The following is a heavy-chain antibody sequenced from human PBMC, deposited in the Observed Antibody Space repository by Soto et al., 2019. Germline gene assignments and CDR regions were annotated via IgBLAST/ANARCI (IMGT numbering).Heavy chain of an antibody. Sequence: SETLSLTCSVSGASIRSGGYYWSWLRQSPGKGLEWIGHTYYTGSTFYSPSLKSRLTISLDTPKNQFSLDLNSVTTADTAMYYCARIEMASIKWGRGTLVTVSS. D-gene: IGHD5-12*01. CDR3: ARIEMASIK. CDR1: GASIRSGGYY. J-gene: IGHJ4*02. CDR2: TYYTGST. V-gene: IGHV4-31*03.